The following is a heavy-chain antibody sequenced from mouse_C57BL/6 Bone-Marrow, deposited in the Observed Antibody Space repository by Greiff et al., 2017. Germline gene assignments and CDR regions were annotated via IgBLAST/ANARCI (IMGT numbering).Heavy chain of an antibody. D-gene: IGHD1-1*01. V-gene: IGHV14-4*01. J-gene: IGHJ3*01. CDR3: TTEALLRAWFAY. CDR1: GFNFKDYY. CDR2: IDPENGDT. Sequence: EVQLQQSGAELVRPGASVKLSCTASGFNFKDYYMHWVKQRPEQGLEWIGWIDPENGDTEYASKFQGKATITADTSSNTAYLQLSSLTSEDTAVYDCTTEALLRAWFAYWGQGTLVTVSA.